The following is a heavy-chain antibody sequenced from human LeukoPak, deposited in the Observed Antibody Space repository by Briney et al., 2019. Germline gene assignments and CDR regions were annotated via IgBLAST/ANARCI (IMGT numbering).Heavy chain of an antibody. D-gene: IGHD3-3*01. CDR2: IHHSGST. J-gene: IGHJ4*02. V-gene: IGHV4-38-2*02. Sequence: LETLSLTCAVSDDSISSGYYWGWIRQPPGKGLEWIGSIHHSGSTYYNPSLKSRVIISVDTSKNQFSLKLSSVTAADTAVYYCARDQRVVTVLDCWGQGTLVTVSS. CDR3: ARDQRVVTVLDC. CDR1: DDSISSGYY.